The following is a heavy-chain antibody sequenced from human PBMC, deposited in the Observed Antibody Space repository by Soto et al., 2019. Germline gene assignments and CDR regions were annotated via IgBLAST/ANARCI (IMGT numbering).Heavy chain of an antibody. CDR1: GFTFSSYW. V-gene: IGHV3-48*01. CDR2: ISSSSSVI. Sequence: GGSLRLSCAASGFTFSSYWMHWIRQAQGKGLEWVSYISSSSSVIDYADSVKGRFTVSRDNARNSLYLQMNSLRAEDTAVYYCARDLSWGSNWYYYMDVWGKGTTVTVSS. CDR3: ARDLSWGSNWYYYMDV. D-gene: IGHD7-27*01. J-gene: IGHJ6*03.